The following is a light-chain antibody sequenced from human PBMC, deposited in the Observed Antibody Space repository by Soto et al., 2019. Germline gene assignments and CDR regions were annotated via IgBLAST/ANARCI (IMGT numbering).Light chain of an antibody. Sequence: IVMTQSPLSLPVTPGEPASISCRSIQSLLHSNGYNYLDWYLQKPGQSPQLLIYLGSNRASGVPDRFSGSGSGTDFTLKISRVEAEDVGVYYCMQALQNLTFGPGTKVDIK. CDR1: QSLLHSNGYNY. V-gene: IGKV2-28*01. J-gene: IGKJ3*01. CDR2: LGS. CDR3: MQALQNLT.